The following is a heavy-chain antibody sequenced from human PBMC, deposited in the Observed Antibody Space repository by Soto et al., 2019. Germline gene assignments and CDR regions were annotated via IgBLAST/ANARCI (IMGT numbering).Heavy chain of an antibody. Sequence: SETLSLTCTVSGDSISSYYWSWIRQPPGKGLEWIGYIYYSGSTFYNPSLKSRVTISVDTSKKVFSLQLNSVTAADTAVYYCARERDYFDSSGSSDVYWGHGTLVT. V-gene: IGHV4-59*12. J-gene: IGHJ4*01. CDR2: IYYSGST. CDR3: ARERDYFDSSGSSDVY. CDR1: GDSISSYY. D-gene: IGHD3-22*01.